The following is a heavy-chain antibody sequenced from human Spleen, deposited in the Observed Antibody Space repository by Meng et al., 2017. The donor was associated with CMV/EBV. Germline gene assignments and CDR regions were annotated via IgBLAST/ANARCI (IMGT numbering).Heavy chain of an antibody. CDR1: GFTFSRYA. J-gene: IGHJ3*02. V-gene: IGHV3-30*02. CDR2: IENDGSNK. D-gene: IGHD1-26*01. CDR3: VKFFRWDQPDDAFDI. Sequence: GESLKISCAGSGFTFSRYAMDWVRQGPGKGLEWVTYIENDGSNKYYADSVKGRFTISRDNFKNAVYLQMNSLRPEDTALYYCVKFFRWDQPDDAFDIWGHGTMVTV.